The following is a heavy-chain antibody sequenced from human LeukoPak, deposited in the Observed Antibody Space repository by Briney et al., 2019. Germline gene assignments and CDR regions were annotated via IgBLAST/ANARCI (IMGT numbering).Heavy chain of an antibody. CDR2: IWYDGSNK. CDR3: ARDIIAAAGTADY. D-gene: IGHD6-13*01. J-gene: IGHJ4*02. Sequence: GGSLRLSCAASGFTFSSYGMHWVRQAPGKGLEWVAVIWYDGSNKYYADSVKGRFTISRDNSKNTLYLQMNSLRAEDTAVYYYARDIIAAAGTADYWGQGTLVTVSS. V-gene: IGHV3-33*01. CDR1: GFTFSSYG.